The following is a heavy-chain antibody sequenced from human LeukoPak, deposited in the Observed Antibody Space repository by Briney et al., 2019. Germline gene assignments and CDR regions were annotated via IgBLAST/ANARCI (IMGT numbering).Heavy chain of an antibody. D-gene: IGHD3-3*01. CDR3: ARLVWSGYYQWFDP. V-gene: IGHV3-30*03. J-gene: IGHJ5*02. Sequence: PGGSLRLSCAASGFTFSSYGMHWVRQAPGKGLEWVAVISYDGSNKYYADSVKGRFTISRDNSKNTLYLQMNSLRAEDTAVYYCARLVWSGYYQWFDPWGQGTLVTVSS. CDR2: ISYDGSNK. CDR1: GFTFSSYG.